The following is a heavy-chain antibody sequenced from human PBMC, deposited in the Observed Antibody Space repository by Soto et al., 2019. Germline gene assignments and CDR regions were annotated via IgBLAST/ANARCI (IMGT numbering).Heavy chain of an antibody. Sequence: SETLSLTCAVYGGSFSGYYWSWIRQPPGKGLEWIGEINHSGSTNYNPSLKSRVTISVDTSKNQFSLKLGSVTAADTAVYYCARRERYDHIWGSYRLEYYFDYWGQGTLVTVSS. CDR1: GGSFSGYY. V-gene: IGHV4-34*01. CDR3: ARRERYDHIWGSYRLEYYFDY. J-gene: IGHJ4*02. D-gene: IGHD3-16*02. CDR2: INHSGST.